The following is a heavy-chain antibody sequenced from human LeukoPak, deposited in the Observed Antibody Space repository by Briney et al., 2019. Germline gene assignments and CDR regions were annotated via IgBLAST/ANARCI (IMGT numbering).Heavy chain of an antibody. CDR3: ATVPRYYDILTGYSL. Sequence: ASVKVSCKASGYTFTSYAMHWVRQAPGQRLERMGWINAGNGNTKYSQKFQGRVTITRDTSASTAYMELSSLRSEDTAVYYCATVPRYYDILTGYSLWGQGTLVTVSS. V-gene: IGHV1-3*01. CDR1: GYTFTSYA. CDR2: INAGNGNT. D-gene: IGHD3-9*01. J-gene: IGHJ4*02.